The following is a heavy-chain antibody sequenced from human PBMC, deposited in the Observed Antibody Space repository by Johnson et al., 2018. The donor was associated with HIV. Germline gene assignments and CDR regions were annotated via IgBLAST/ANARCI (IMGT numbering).Heavy chain of an antibody. CDR1: GFTFRNHG. Sequence: QVLLVESGGSVVQPGGSLRLSCAASGFTFRNHGMHWVRQAPGKGLEWVAFILFDGRNKYYTDSVRRRFALSKDNSKNTLYLQMNSLRAEDTAVYYCAKDLTPYSLYVDVFDLWGQGTMVIVSS. J-gene: IGHJ3*01. V-gene: IGHV3-30*02. CDR3: AKDLTPYSLYVDVFDL. D-gene: IGHD4-11*01. CDR2: ILFDGRNK.